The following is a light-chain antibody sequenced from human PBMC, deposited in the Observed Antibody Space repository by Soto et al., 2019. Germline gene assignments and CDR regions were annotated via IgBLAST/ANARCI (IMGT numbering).Light chain of an antibody. CDR3: QHDNSYSYT. V-gene: IGKV1-5*01. J-gene: IGKJ2*01. CDR2: DAS. CDR1: QSISSW. Sequence: DIQMTQSPSTLSASVGDRVTITCRASQSISSWLAWYQQKPGKAPKLLIYDASSLDSGGPRRFSVSGSGTEFSLPISSLQPDDFATYYCQHDNSYSYTFGQGTKVEIK.